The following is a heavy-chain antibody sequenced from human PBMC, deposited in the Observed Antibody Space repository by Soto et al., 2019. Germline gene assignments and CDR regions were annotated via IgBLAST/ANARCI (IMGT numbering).Heavy chain of an antibody. V-gene: IGHV1-69*01. D-gene: IGHD2-15*01. Sequence: QVQLVQSGAEVKTPGSSVKVSCKASGGTFSSYAISWVRQAPGQGLEWMGGFIPIFGTANYAQKFQGRVTITADDYTTTAYMELSSLRSEDTAVYYCASGYCSGGSCAYYFDSWGQGTLVTVSS. CDR2: FIPIFGTA. CDR3: ASGYCSGGSCAYYFDS. CDR1: GGTFSSYA. J-gene: IGHJ4*02.